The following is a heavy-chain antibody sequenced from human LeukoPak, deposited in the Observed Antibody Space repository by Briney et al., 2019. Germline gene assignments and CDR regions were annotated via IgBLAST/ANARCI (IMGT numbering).Heavy chain of an antibody. CDR2: ISGSGGST. CDR1: GFTFSSYA. Sequence: GGSLRLSCAPSGFTFSSYAMSWVRQAPGKGLEWVSAISGSGGSTYYADSVKGRFTISRDNSKNTLYLQMNSLRAEDTAVYYCAKCLWKQLLSPFDYWGQGTLVTVSS. CDR3: AKCLWKQLLSPFDY. V-gene: IGHV3-23*01. D-gene: IGHD1-1*01. J-gene: IGHJ4*02.